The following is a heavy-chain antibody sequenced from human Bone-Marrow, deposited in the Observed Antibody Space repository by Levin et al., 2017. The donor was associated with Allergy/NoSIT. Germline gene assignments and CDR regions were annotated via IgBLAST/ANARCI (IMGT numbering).Heavy chain of an antibody. V-gene: IGHV3-30-3*02. CDR2: ISFDGSKK. CDR3: VNEVYSYSTSWYDN. J-gene: IGHJ5*02. D-gene: IGHD4-11*01. Sequence: RGESLKISCAASGFTLRNYAMHWVRQAPGKGLEWVALISFDGSKKYYADSVKGRFSVSRDNPKNTLYLQMNSLSAGDTALYYCVNEVYSYSTSWYDNWGQGTLVTVSS. CDR1: GFTLRNYA.